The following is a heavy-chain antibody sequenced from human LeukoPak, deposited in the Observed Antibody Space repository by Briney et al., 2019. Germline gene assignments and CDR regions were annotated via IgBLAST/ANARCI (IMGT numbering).Heavy chain of an antibody. CDR1: GFTFSSYG. D-gene: IGHD3-10*01. Sequence: GRSLRLSCAASGFTFSSYGMHWDRQAPGKGVEGVAVISYDGSNKYYADSVRGRFTISRDNSKNTLYLQMNSLRAEDTAVYYCAKESWFGELFPLDYWGQGTLFTVSS. CDR3: AKESWFGELFPLDY. V-gene: IGHV3-30*18. J-gene: IGHJ4*02. CDR2: ISYDGSNK.